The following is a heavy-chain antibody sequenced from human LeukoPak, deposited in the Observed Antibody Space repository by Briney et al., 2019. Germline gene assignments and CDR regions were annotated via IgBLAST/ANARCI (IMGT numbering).Heavy chain of an antibody. CDR3: ASGHELVGATSPEDY. CDR2: ISSSGSTI. CDR1: GFTFSDYY. Sequence: GSLRLSCAASGFTFSDYYMSWIRQAPGKGLEWVSYISSSGSTIYYADSVKGRFTISRDNAKNSLYLQMNSLRAEDTAVYYCASGHELVGATSPEDYWGQGTLVTVSS. V-gene: IGHV3-11*01. J-gene: IGHJ4*02. D-gene: IGHD1-26*01.